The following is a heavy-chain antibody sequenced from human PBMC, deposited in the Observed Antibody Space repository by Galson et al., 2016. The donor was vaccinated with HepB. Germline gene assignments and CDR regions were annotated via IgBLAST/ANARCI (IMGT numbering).Heavy chain of an antibody. J-gene: IGHJ4*02. Sequence: SLRLSCAASGFTFSTYTLNWVRQAPGKGLEWVSSIKNSNSDVYYEDSVKGRFTISRDNSKNTLYLQMNSLRAEDTAVYYCAKGQQLAYFDYWGQGTLVTVSS. CDR3: AKGQQLAYFDY. V-gene: IGHV3-21*04. D-gene: IGHD6-13*01. CDR2: IKNSNSDV. CDR1: GFTFSTYT.